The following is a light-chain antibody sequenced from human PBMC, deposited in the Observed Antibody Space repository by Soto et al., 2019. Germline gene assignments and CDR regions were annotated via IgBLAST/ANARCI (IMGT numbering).Light chain of an antibody. V-gene: IGLV1-40*01. Sequence: AVVTQPPSVSGAPGQTVTISCTGSSSNIGAGYDVHWYQQLPGTAPKLLIFGNSNRPSGVPDRFSGSKSGTSASLAITGLQAEDEAGYYCQSYDSRLSVRVFGGGTKLTVL. CDR3: QSYDSRLSVRV. J-gene: IGLJ3*02. CDR2: GNS. CDR1: SSNIGAGYD.